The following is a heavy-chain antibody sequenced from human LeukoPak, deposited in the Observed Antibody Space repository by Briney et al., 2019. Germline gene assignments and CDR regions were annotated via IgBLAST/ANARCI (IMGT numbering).Heavy chain of an antibody. Sequence: SQTLSLTCTVSGGSISSGSHYWSWIRQPAGKGLEWIGRIYSSGSTNYNPSLKSRVTISVDTSKKQFSLKLTSVTAADTAVYYCARTAYGSGSYYFDYWGQGTLVTVSS. CDR3: ARTAYGSGSYYFDY. CDR2: IYSSGST. V-gene: IGHV4-61*02. CDR1: GGSISSGSHY. D-gene: IGHD3-10*01. J-gene: IGHJ4*02.